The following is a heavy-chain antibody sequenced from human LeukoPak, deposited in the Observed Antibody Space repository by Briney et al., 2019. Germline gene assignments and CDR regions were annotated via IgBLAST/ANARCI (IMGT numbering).Heavy chain of an antibody. J-gene: IGHJ6*03. CDR3: ARDKTMVGDYMDV. CDR2: IYTSGSS. D-gene: IGHD3-10*01. V-gene: IGHV4-61*02. Sequence: SETLSLTCTVSGGSISSGSYYWSWIRQPAGKGLEWIGRIYTSGSSNYSPSLKSRVTMSVDTSKSQFSLNLTSVTAADTAVYYCARDKTMVGDYMDVWGKGTTVTISS. CDR1: GGSISSGSYY.